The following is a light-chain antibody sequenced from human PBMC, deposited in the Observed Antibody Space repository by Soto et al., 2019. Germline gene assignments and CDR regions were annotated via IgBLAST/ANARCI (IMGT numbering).Light chain of an antibody. CDR1: QSVSTF. Sequence: EIVLTHSPATLSFSPGEIAILSFRASQSVSTFLAWFQQKPGQPPRLLIYGASSRATGIPDRFSGSGSGTDFTLTISRLEPEDFAVYYCQQYGGSPRTFGQGTKVDIK. V-gene: IGKV3-20*01. J-gene: IGKJ1*01. CDR2: GAS. CDR3: QQYGGSPRT.